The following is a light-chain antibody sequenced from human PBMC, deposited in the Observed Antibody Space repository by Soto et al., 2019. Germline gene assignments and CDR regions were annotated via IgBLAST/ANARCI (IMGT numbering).Light chain of an antibody. CDR2: DAS. Sequence: DIQMTQSPSTLSASVGDRVTITCRACQSISRWLAWYQQKPGKAPKLLIYDASSLESGVPSRFSGSGSGTEFTLTISSLQPDDFAVYYCQQYNSYWTFGQGTQVEIK. J-gene: IGKJ1*01. CDR3: QQYNSYWT. V-gene: IGKV1-5*01. CDR1: QSISRW.